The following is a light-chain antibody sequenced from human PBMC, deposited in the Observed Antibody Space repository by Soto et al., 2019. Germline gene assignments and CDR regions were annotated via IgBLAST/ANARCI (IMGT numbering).Light chain of an antibody. CDR3: SSYAGRNNYV. Sequence: QSVLTQPPSASGSPGRSVTISCTGTSSDVGGYDYVSWYQQHPGKAPKLLIYEVSKRPSGVPDRFSGSKSGNTASLTVSGIPTDDEADYYCSSYAGRNNYVFGTGPKLTVL. CDR1: SSDVGGYDY. J-gene: IGLJ1*01. V-gene: IGLV2-8*01. CDR2: EVS.